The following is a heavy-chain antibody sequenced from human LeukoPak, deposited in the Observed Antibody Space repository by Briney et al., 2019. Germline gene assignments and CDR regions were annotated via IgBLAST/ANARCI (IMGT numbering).Heavy chain of an antibody. J-gene: IGHJ4*02. CDR3: ARSPPPGATAYGVVDN. V-gene: IGHV4-34*01. D-gene: IGHD3-16*01. CDR1: GGSFSDYY. Sequence: SETLSLTCAVYGGSFSDYYRSWIRQPPGKGLEWIGEINHSGSTNYNPSLKSRVTISVDTSKNQFSLRLTSVTAADTAVYYCARSPPPGATAYGVVDNWGQGTLVIVSS. CDR2: INHSGST.